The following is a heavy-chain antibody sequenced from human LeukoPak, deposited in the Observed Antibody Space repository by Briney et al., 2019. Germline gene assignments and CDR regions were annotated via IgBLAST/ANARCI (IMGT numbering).Heavy chain of an antibody. CDR3: ARGATVTNADY. J-gene: IGHJ4*02. CDR2: ISYDGSNK. D-gene: IGHD4-17*01. V-gene: IGHV3-30-3*01. Sequence: GRSLRLSCAASGFTFSSYAMHWVRQAPGKGLEWVAVISYDGSNKYYADSVKGRFTISRDNSKNTLYLQMNSLRAEDTAVYYCARGATVTNADYWGQGTQVTVSS. CDR1: GFTFSSYA.